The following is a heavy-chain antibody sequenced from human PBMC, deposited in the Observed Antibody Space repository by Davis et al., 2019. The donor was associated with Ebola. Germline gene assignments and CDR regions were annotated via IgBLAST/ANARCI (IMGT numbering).Heavy chain of an antibody. CDR3: ARKLGIVGAFDI. J-gene: IGHJ3*02. CDR1: GAFVSSGGYS. D-gene: IGHD7-27*01. CDR2: IYYSGST. V-gene: IGHV4-31*11. Sequence: LRLSCAVSGAFVSSGGYSWIWIRQHPGKGLEWIGYIYYSGSTYYNPSLKSRVTISVDTSKNQFSLKLSSVTAADTAVYYCARKLGIVGAFDIWGQGTMVTVSS.